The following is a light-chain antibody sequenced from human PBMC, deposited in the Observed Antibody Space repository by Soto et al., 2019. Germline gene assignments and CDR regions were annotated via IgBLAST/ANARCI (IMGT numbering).Light chain of an antibody. J-gene: IGKJ1*01. CDR3: QQYDSYSWT. CDR1: QSISSY. Sequence: DIQMTQSPSTLSASVGDRVTITCRASQSISSYLNWYQQKPGKAPKLLIYAASSLQSGVPSRFSGSVSGTEFTLTISRLQPDDFASYYCQQYDSYSWTFGQGTKVDI. V-gene: IGKV1-39*01. CDR2: AAS.